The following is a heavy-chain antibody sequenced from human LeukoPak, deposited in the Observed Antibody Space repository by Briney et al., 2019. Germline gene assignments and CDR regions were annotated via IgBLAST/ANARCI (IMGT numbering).Heavy chain of an antibody. CDR1: GYTFTSYG. J-gene: IGHJ6*03. D-gene: IGHD6-13*01. Sequence: ASVKVSCKASGYTFTSYGISWVRQAPGQGLEWMGWISAYNGNTNYAQKLQGRVTMTTDTSTSTAYMELRSLRSDDTAVYYCARGVIAAHRFYYYYMDVWGKGTTVTVSS. CDR2: ISAYNGNT. V-gene: IGHV1-18*01. CDR3: ARGVIAAHRFYYYYMDV.